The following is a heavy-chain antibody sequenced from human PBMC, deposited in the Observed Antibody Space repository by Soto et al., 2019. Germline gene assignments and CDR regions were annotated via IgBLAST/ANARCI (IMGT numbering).Heavy chain of an antibody. CDR1: GFTFSNYA. V-gene: IGHV3-23*01. CDR3: AKLPRRLYYFDY. J-gene: IGHJ4*02. CDR2: ISGSSGST. Sequence: EVQLLDSGGGLVQPGGSLRLSCVASGFTFSNYAMGWVRQAPGKGLEWVSTISGSSGSTNYADSVKGRFTISRDNSKNPGFLQMNRLRAEDTAVYYCAKLPRRLYYFDYWGQGTLVTVSS.